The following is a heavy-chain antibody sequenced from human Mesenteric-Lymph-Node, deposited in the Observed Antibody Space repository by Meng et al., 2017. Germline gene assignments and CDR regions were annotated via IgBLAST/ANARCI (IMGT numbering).Heavy chain of an antibody. CDR3: ARIAVAGTFDY. Sequence: QVQLQESGPGLVRPSETLSLTCAVSGASYSSFSSYYWSWFRQPPGKGLEWIGYIYYSGSTYYNPSLKSRVTISVDTSKNQFSLKLSSVTAADTAVYYCARIAVAGTFDYWGQGTLVTVSS. D-gene: IGHD6-19*01. CDR2: IYYSGST. CDR1: GASYSSFSSYY. V-gene: IGHV4-59*04. J-gene: IGHJ4*02.